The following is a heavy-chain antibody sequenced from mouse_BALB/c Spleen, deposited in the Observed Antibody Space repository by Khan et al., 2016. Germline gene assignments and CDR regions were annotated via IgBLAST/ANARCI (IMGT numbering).Heavy chain of an antibody. J-gene: IGHJ3*01. D-gene: IGHD2-4*01. V-gene: IGHV2-9*02. CDR3: ARDDQDYDAWFAS. CDR1: GFSLTNSG. Sequence: QVQLKQSGPGLVAPSQSLSITCTVSGFSLTNSGVHWVRQPPGKGLDWVGVIWAGGSTDYNSALMSRLSITKDNSQNQVFLEMNGLQTDDTAMYYCARDDQDYDAWFASWGQGTLVTVSA. CDR2: IWAGGST.